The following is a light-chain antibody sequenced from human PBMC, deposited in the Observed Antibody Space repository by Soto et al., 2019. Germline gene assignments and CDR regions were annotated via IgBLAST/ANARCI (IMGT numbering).Light chain of an antibody. CDR2: GVS. V-gene: IGLV2-14*01. Sequence: QLVLTQPPSVSGAPGQSITISCTGSSRNVGAYNYVSWYQQHPGKAPKLMMYGVSNRPSGVSDRFSGSKSGNTASLTISGLQAEDEADYYCTSFTSDGTQVFGGGTKLTVL. J-gene: IGLJ2*01. CDR3: TSFTSDGTQV. CDR1: SRNVGAYNY.